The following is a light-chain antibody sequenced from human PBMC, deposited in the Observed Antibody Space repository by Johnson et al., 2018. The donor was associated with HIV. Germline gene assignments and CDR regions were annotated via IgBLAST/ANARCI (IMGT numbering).Light chain of an antibody. CDR3: GTWDSSLSVYV. CDR2: DNN. V-gene: IGLV1-51*01. CDR1: SSNIGRNY. J-gene: IGLJ1*01. Sequence: QSVLTQPPSVSAAPGQKVTISCSGSSSNIGRNYVSWYQQLPGTAPKLLIFDNNKRPSGIPDRFSGSKSGTSATLGITGLQTGDEVDYYCGTWDSSLSVYVYGAGTKVTV.